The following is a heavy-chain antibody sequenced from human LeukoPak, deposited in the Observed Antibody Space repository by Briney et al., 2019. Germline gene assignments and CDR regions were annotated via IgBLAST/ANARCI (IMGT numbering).Heavy chain of an antibody. V-gene: IGHV4-34*01. J-gene: IGHJ5*02. CDR2: INHSGST. CDR1: GGSFSGYY. CDR3: ARDSGTTGEVKFDP. D-gene: IGHD3-10*01. Sequence: PSETLSLTCAVYGGSFSGYYWSWIRQPPGRGLEWIGEINHSGSTNYSPSLKSRVIISVDTSKNQFSLKLSSVTAADTAVYYCARDSGTTGEVKFDPWGQGTLVTVSS.